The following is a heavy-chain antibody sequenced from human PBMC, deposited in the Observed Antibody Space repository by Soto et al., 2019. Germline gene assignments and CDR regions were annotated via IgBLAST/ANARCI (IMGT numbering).Heavy chain of an antibody. D-gene: IGHD2-21*01. Sequence: QVQLVESGGGLVKPGGSLRLSCAASGFTFSAYYMSWIRQAPGKGLEWVSYISGGSGDTNYADSVKGLATISRDNAKNSLYLQMSSLRVEDTGMYYCARGDRIADNWGQGTLVTVSS. J-gene: IGHJ4*02. V-gene: IGHV3-11*06. CDR2: ISGGSGDT. CDR3: ARGDRIADN. CDR1: GFTFSAYY.